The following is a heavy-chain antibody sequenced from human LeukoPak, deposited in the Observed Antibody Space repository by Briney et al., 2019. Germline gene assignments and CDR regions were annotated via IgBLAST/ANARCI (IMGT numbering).Heavy chain of an antibody. J-gene: IGHJ4*02. D-gene: IGHD3-22*01. CDR3: ARQFRDSSGYYSYYFDY. CDR1: GSTFTTYW. V-gene: IGHV5-51*01. CDR2: IYTGDSDT. Sequence: GESLQISGQGSGSTFTTYWIGWARQVPGRGREWMGIIYTGDSDTRYSPSFQGPVTISADKSISTAYLQWSSLKASDTAMYYCARQFRDSSGYYSYYFDYWGQGTLVTVSS.